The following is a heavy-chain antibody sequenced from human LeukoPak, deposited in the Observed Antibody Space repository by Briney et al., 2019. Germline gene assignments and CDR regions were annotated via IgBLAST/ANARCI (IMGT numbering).Heavy chain of an antibody. CDR2: VYYSGST. CDR3: ARIKCGGDCRGYYYYYHMDV. Sequence: SETLSLTCTVSGGSISSYYWSWIRRPPGKGLEWIGYVYYSGSTNYNPALKSRVTISIDTSKSQFSLRLGSVTAADTAVYYCARIKCGGDCRGYYYYYHMDVWGKGTTVTISS. CDR1: GGSISSYY. J-gene: IGHJ6*03. V-gene: IGHV4-59*01. D-gene: IGHD2-21*02.